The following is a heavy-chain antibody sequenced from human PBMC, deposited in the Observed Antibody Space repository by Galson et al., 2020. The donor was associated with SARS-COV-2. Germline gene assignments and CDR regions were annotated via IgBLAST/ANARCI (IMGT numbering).Heavy chain of an antibody. D-gene: IGHD5-18*01. CDR3: ARDTISGYSYRNYYYYGMDV. CDR2: INHSGST. CDR1: GGSFSGYY. J-gene: IGHJ6*02. Sequence: SQASETLSLTCAVYGGSFSGYYWSWIRQPPGKGLEWIGEINHSGSTNYNPSLKSRVTISVDTSKNQFSLKLSSVTAADTAVYYCARDTISGYSYRNYYYYGMDVWGQGTTVTVSS. V-gene: IGHV4-34*01.